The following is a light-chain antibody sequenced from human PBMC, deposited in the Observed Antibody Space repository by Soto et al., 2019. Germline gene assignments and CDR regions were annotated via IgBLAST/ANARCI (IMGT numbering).Light chain of an antibody. CDR2: DAS. CDR3: QQLFDSPIT. J-gene: IGKJ5*01. CDR1: QSISSW. Sequence: DLQMTQSPSTLSASVGDRVTITCRASQSISSWLAWYQQKPGKAPKLLIYDASSLESGVPSRFSGSGSGTEFSLTITSLQPEDFATYYCQQLFDSPITFGQGTRLEIK. V-gene: IGKV1-5*01.